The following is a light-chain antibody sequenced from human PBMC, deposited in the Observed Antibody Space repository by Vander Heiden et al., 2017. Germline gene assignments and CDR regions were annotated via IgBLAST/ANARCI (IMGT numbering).Light chain of an antibody. J-gene: IGLJ2*01. V-gene: IGLV2-11*01. CDR2: DVS. CDR1: CPNACGYYY. CDR3: CSYAGSYTVV. Sequence: QSALPQPPSASGPPGPSVTTSCTGTCPNACGYYYVPWYQQHPGKAPKLIIYDVSKRPSGVPDRFSGSKSSNTASLTISGLQAEDEADYYCCSYAGSYTVVFGGGTKLTVL.